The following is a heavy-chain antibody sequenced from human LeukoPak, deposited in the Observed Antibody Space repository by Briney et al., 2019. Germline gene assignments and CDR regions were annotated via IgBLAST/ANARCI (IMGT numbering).Heavy chain of an antibody. J-gene: IGHJ4*02. Sequence: GGSLRLSCAASGFTFSSYSMNWVRQAPGKGLEWVAVISYDGSNKYYADSVKGRFTISRDNSKNTLYLQMNSLRAEDTAVYYCARDPVLDYWGQGTLVTVSS. CDR2: ISYDGSNK. V-gene: IGHV3-30*03. CDR1: GFTFSSYS. CDR3: ARDPVLDY.